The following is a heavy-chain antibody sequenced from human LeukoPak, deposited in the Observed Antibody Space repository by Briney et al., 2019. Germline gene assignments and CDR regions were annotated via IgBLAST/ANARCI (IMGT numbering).Heavy chain of an antibody. Sequence: ASVKVSCKASGYTFTGYYMHWVRQAPGQGLEWMGWTNPNSGGTNYAQKFQGRVTMTRDTSISTAYMELSRLRSDDTAVYYCARAMVRGVRGGNWFDPWGQGTLVTVSS. CDR3: ARAMVRGVRGGNWFDP. V-gene: IGHV1-2*02. CDR1: GYTFTGYY. CDR2: TNPNSGGT. D-gene: IGHD3-10*01. J-gene: IGHJ5*02.